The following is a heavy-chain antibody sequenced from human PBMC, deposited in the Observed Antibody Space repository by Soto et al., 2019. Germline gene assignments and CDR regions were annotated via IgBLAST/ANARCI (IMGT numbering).Heavy chain of an antibody. V-gene: IGHV4-59*12. CDR3: AREHSYYGMDV. Sequence: QVQLQESGPGLVKPSETLSLTCTVSGGSISSYYWSWIRQPPGKGLEWIGYIYYSGSTNYNPSLNSRLTISVHTSKNQFSLTLSSVTAADTAVYYCAREHSYYGMDVWGQGTTVTVSS. CDR1: GGSISSYY. J-gene: IGHJ6*02. CDR2: IYYSGST.